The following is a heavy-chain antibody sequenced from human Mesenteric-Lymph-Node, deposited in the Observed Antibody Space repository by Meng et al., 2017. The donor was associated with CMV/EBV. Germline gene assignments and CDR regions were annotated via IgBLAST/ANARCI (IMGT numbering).Heavy chain of an antibody. J-gene: IGHJ3*02. V-gene: IGHV1-2*02. Sequence: ASVKVSCKASEHTFPDHYIHWVRQAPGQGREWMGWIKANSGGTRYAQKFQGRVTMTTDGSITTAYMELSRLRSDDTAVYYCARDLGFRLLYPEGAFDIWGQGTMVTDSS. CDR3: ARDLGFRLLYPEGAFDI. CDR1: EHTFPDHY. CDR2: IKANSGGT. D-gene: IGHD2-2*02.